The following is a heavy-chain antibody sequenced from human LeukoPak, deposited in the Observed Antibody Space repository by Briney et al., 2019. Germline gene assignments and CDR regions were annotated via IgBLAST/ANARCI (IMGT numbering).Heavy chain of an antibody. D-gene: IGHD6-13*01. CDR2: ISYDGGNK. CDR1: GFTFSSYA. V-gene: IGHV3-30-3*01. CDR3: ARGIAAAGGGYYLDY. J-gene: IGHJ4*02. Sequence: GGSLRLSCAASGFTFSSYAMHWVRQAPGKGLEGVAVISYDGGNKYYADSVRGRFTISRDNSKNTLYLQMNSLRAEDTAVYYCARGIAAAGGGYYLDYWGQRPLVTISS.